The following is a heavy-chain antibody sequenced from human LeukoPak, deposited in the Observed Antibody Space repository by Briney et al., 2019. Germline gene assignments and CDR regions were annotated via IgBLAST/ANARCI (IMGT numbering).Heavy chain of an antibody. CDR3: ARERSGSYTY. CDR1: GFTVSSNY. J-gene: IGHJ4*02. V-gene: IGHV3-66*01. CDR2: IYSGGST. Sequence: QTGGSLRLSCAASGFTVSSNYMSWVRQAPGKGLEWVSVIYSGGSTYYADPVKGRFTISRDNSKNTLYLQMNSLRAEDTAVYYCARERSGSYTYWGQGTLVTVSS. D-gene: IGHD1-26*01.